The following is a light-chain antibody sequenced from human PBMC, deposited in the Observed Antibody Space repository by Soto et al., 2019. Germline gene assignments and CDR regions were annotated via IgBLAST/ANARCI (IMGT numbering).Light chain of an antibody. CDR3: QQYNTGPPIT. Sequence: ETLMTQSPATLSVSPRERATLSCRASQSVNNNLAWYQQKLSQAPRVLIYGASTRATGIPARFTGSGSGTEFILTISSLQSEDFAVYYCQQYNTGPPITFGQGTRLEI. CDR2: GAS. J-gene: IGKJ5*01. V-gene: IGKV3-15*01. CDR1: QSVNNN.